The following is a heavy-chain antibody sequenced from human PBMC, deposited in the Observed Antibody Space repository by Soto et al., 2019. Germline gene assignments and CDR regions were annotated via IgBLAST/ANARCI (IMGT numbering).Heavy chain of an antibody. V-gene: IGHV3-30*18. Sequence: GGSLRLSCAASGFTFSNAWMNRVRQAPGKGLEWVAVISYDGSNKYYADSVKGRFTIPRDKSKHTLYLQMNSLRAEDTAVYYCAKDGQGNFWSGLYYYYYYMDVWGKGTTVTVSS. CDR3: AKDGQGNFWSGLYYYYYYMDV. CDR2: ISYDGSNK. CDR1: GFTFSNAW. D-gene: IGHD3-3*01. J-gene: IGHJ6*03.